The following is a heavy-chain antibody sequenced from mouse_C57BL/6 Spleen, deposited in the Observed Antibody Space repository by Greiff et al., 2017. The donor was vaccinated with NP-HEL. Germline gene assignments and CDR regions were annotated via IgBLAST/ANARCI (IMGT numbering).Heavy chain of an antibody. CDR2: IDPSDSYT. CDR3: ARSGGTRDYYAMDY. D-gene: IGHD3-1*01. Sequence: QVQLKQPGAELVMPGASVKLSCKASGYTFTSYWMHWVKQRPGQGLEWIGEIDPSDSYTNYNQKFKGKSTLTVDKSSSTAYMQLSSLTSEDSAVYYCARSGGTRDYYAMDYWGQGTSVTVSS. J-gene: IGHJ4*01. CDR1: GYTFTSYW. V-gene: IGHV1-69*01.